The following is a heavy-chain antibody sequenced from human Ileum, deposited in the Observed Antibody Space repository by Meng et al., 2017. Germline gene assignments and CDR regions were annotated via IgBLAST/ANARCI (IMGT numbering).Heavy chain of an antibody. Sequence: QVHLVQCGPDVRKPGASVKVSSQASGYSFTNYGINWVRQAPGKGLEWMGWTSTYNSNRNYAQSLQGRVTMTTDTSTITAYMELRSLTFDDTAVYYCARGRHCSSTTCYLSDSWGQGTLVTVSS. D-gene: IGHD2-2*01. J-gene: IGHJ4*02. CDR2: TSTYNSNR. CDR3: ARGRHCSSTTCYLSDS. V-gene: IGHV1-18*01. CDR1: GYSFTNYG.